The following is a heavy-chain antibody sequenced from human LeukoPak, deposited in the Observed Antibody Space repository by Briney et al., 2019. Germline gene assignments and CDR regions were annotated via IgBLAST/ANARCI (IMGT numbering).Heavy chain of an antibody. D-gene: IGHD5-12*01. CDR2: IYYSGST. CDR1: GGSISSSSYY. V-gene: IGHV4-39*01. J-gene: IGHJ4*02. CDR3: ARQLRGYSGYDLGVY. Sequence: SETLSLTCTVYGGSISSSSYYWGWIRQPPGKGLEWIGSIYYSGSTYYNPSLKSRVTISVDTSKNQFSLKLSSVTAADTAVYYCARQLRGYSGYDLGVYWGQGTLVTVSS.